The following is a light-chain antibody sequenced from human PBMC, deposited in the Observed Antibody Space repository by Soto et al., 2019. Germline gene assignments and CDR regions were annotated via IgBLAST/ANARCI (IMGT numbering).Light chain of an antibody. CDR3: LQYHNLWA. CDR1: QNIYSN. V-gene: IGKV3-15*01. J-gene: IGKJ1*01. Sequence: EIVLTQSPATLSLSPGERATVSCRASQNIYSNVAWYQQRPGQAPRLLIYRASTRATGIPARFSGSGSGTEFTLTISSLQSEDFTVYSCLQYHNLWAFGQGTKVDIK. CDR2: RAS.